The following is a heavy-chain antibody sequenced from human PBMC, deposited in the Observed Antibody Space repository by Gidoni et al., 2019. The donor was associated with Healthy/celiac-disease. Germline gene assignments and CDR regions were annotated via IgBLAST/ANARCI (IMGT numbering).Heavy chain of an antibody. Sequence: QVQLQASGPGLVKPSQSLSITCTLSGGPTSSGGYYSSWISQHRGKGREWIGYIYYSESTDYNPSLKSRGTISVDTSRIRFSLKLSSVTAADTAVYYGARYVAATTPYFDYWGQGTLVTVSS. CDR3: ARYVAATTPYFDY. CDR2: IYYSEST. CDR1: GGPTSSGGYY. V-gene: IGHV4-31*03. J-gene: IGHJ4*02. D-gene: IGHD2-15*01.